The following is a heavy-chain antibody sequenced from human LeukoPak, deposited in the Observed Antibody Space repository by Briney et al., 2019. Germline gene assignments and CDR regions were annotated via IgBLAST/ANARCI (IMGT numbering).Heavy chain of an antibody. Sequence: ETLSLTCTVSGGSISSRSYNWGWIRQPPGKGLEWVSAIRNTVDGTYYADSVKGRFTISRDNSKNTVYLQMNSLRVEDTAVYYCAKGPSPAPNYFQQWGQGTLVTVSS. D-gene: IGHD2-2*01. CDR2: IRNTVDGT. CDR3: AKGPSPAPNYFQQ. J-gene: IGHJ1*01. V-gene: IGHV3-23*01. CDR1: GGSISSRSYN.